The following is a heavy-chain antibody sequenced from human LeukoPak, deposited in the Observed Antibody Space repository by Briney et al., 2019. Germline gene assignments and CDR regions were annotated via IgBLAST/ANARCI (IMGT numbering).Heavy chain of an antibody. J-gene: IGHJ4*02. CDR3: ARRGITMVRGVTNEFDY. V-gene: IGHV4-59*10. D-gene: IGHD3-10*01. Sequence: SETLSLTCAVYGGSFSGYYWSWIRQPAGKGLEWIGRIYTSGSTNYNPSLKSRVTMSVDTSKNQFSLKLSSVTAADTAVYYCARRGITMVRGVTNEFDYWGQGTLVTVSS. CDR1: GGSFSGYY. CDR2: IYTSGST.